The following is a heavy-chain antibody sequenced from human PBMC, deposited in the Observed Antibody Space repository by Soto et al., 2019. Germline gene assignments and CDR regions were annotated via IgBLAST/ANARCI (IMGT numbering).Heavy chain of an antibody. J-gene: IGHJ5*02. Sequence: SGPTLVNPTQTLTLTCTFSGFSLSTSGVGVGWIRQPPGKALEWLALIYWDDDKRYSPSLKSRLTITKDTSKNQVVLTMTNMDPVDTATYYCSHHKLDCSGGSCVIWFEPWGQGTLVTVSS. CDR1: GFSLSTSGVG. D-gene: IGHD2-15*01. CDR3: SHHKLDCSGGSCVIWFEP. CDR2: IYWDDDK. V-gene: IGHV2-5*02.